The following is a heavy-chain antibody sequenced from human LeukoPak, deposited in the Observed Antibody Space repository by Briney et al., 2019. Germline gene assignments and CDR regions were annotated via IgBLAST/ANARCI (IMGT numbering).Heavy chain of an antibody. CDR2: INRDGTST. CDR3: ARDVPPMGYYYYMDV. J-gene: IGHJ6*03. D-gene: IGHD2-2*01. CDR1: GRYFSDYY. Sequence: PGGSLRLSCAVSGRYFSDYYMHWVRQAPGKGLVWVSHINRDGTSTRYADSVTGRFTTSRDNAKNTLYLQMNSLRAEDTAVYYCARDVPPMGYYYYMDVWGKGTTVTVSS. V-gene: IGHV3-74*01.